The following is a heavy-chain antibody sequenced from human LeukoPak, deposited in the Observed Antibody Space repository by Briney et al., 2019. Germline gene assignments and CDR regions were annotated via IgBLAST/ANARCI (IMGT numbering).Heavy chain of an antibody. V-gene: IGHV4-34*01. Sequence: SETLSLTCAVYGGSFSGYYWSWIRQPPGKGLEWIGEINHSGGTNYNPSLKSRVTISVDTSKNQFSLKLSSVTAADTAVYYCARDVLVGLLKDYFDYWGQGTLVTVSS. CDR3: ARDVLVGLLKDYFDY. J-gene: IGHJ4*02. CDR1: GGSFSGYY. D-gene: IGHD2-8*02. CDR2: INHSGGT.